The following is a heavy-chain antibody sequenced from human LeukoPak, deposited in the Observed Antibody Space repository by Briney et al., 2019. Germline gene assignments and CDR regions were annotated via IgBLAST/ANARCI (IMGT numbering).Heavy chain of an antibody. D-gene: IGHD3-16*01. CDR2: INPSGGST. J-gene: IGHJ5*02. Sequence: ASVKVSCKASGYTFTSFYMQWVRQAPGQGLEWMGIINPSGGSTNYAQKFQGRVSMTRDTSTSTVYMELSSLRSEDTAVYYCAILGGFRWDPWGQGTLVTVSS. V-gene: IGHV1-46*01. CDR1: GYTFTSFY. CDR3: AILGGFRWDP.